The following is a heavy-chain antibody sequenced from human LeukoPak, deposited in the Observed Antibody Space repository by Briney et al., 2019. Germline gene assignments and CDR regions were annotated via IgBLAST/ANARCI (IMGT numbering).Heavy chain of an antibody. Sequence: GGSLRLSCAASGFTFSSYAMHWVRQAPGKGLEYVSAISSNGGSTYYANSVKGRFTISRDNSKNTLYLQMGSLRAEDTAVYYCAKDNVLWFGELLSYYFDYWGQGTLVTVSP. J-gene: IGHJ4*02. CDR3: AKDNVLWFGELLSYYFDY. D-gene: IGHD3-10*01. CDR2: ISSNGGST. V-gene: IGHV3-64*01. CDR1: GFTFSSYA.